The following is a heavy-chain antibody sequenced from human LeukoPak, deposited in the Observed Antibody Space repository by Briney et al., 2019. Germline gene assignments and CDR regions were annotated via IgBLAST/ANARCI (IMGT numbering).Heavy chain of an antibody. CDR1: GGSTSSEGYY. CDR3: ARGRGSLTY. D-gene: IGHD3-10*01. CDR2: FYDTRSP. Sequence: PSETLSLTCTDSGGSTSSEGYYWSWIRQPPGKGLEWIGYFYDTRSPKYNPSLERRVTISVDMSRNQFSLNLTSVTAADTAVYYCARGRGSLTYWGQGTLATVSS. V-gene: IGHV4-61*08. J-gene: IGHJ4*02.